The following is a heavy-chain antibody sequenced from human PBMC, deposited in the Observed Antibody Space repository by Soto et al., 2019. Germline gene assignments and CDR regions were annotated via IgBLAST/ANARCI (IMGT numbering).Heavy chain of an antibody. CDR3: ARVEYSGSRDAFDI. D-gene: IGHD1-26*01. CDR2: ISSSSSYI. J-gene: IGHJ3*02. CDR1: GFTFSSYS. V-gene: IGHV3-21*01. Sequence: EVQLVESGGGLVKPGGSLRLSCAASGFTFSSYSMNWVRQAPGKGLEWVSSISSSSSYIYYADSVKGRFTISRDNAKNALYLQMNSLRAEDTAVYYCARVEYSGSRDAFDIWGQGTMVTVSS.